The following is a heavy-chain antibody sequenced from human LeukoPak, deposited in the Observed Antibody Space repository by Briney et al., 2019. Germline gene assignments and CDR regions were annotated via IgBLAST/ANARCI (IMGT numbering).Heavy chain of an antibody. CDR3: AREDDDYLFDY. CDR2: IYYSGNT. J-gene: IGHJ4*02. D-gene: IGHD4-17*01. Sequence: SETLSLTCTISGGSICSYYWSWIRQPPGKGLQWIGYIYYSGNTNYNPSLKSRVTISVDTSKNQFSMKLTSVTAADTAVYYCAREDDDYLFDYWGQGTLVTVSS. V-gene: IGHV4-59*01. CDR1: GGSICSYY.